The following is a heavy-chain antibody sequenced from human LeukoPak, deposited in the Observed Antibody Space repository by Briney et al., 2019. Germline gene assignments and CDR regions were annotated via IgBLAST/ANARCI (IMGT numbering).Heavy chain of an antibody. Sequence: ASVKVSCKASGYTFTTYTMKWVRQAPGQGLEWMGGIIPIFGTANYAQKFQGRVTITADESTSTAYMELSSLRSEDTAVYYCARVDIVVVPAAMNWYYYGMDVWGQGTTVTVSS. J-gene: IGHJ6*02. CDR3: ARVDIVVVPAAMNWYYYGMDV. V-gene: IGHV1-69*13. CDR1: GYTFTTYT. CDR2: IIPIFGTA. D-gene: IGHD2-2*01.